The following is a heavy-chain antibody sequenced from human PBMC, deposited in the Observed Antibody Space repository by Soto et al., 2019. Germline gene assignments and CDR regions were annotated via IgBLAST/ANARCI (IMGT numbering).Heavy chain of an antibody. CDR1: GGTFSSYA. J-gene: IGHJ3*02. V-gene: IGHV1-69*06. CDR3: ARGTAGRAFDI. Sequence: SVKVSCKASGGTFSSYAISWVRQAPGQGLEWMGGIIPIFGTANYAQKFQGRVTSTADKSTSTAYMELSRLRSEDTAVYYCARGTAGRAFDIWGQGTMVTVSS. CDR2: IIPIFGTA.